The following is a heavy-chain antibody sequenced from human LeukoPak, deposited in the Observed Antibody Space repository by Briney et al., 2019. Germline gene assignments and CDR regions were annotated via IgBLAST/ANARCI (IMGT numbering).Heavy chain of an antibody. J-gene: IGHJ6*02. CDR3: ARTTVTTDHYYGMDV. CDR2: IYTSGST. D-gene: IGHD4-17*01. V-gene: IGHV4-4*07. CDR1: GGSISSYY. Sequence: SETLSCTCTVSGGSISSYYWSWIRQPAGKGLEWIGRIYTSGSTNYNPSLKSRVTMSVDTSKNQFSLKLSSVTAADTAVYYCARTTVTTDHYYGMDVWGQGTTVTVSS.